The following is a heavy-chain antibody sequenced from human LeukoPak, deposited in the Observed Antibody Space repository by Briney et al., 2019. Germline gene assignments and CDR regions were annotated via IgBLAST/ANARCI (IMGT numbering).Heavy chain of an antibody. CDR3: AKSGSISAWFDP. D-gene: IGHD3-3*01. J-gene: IGHJ5*02. CDR2: IYYSGST. CDR1: GGSISSYY. V-gene: IGHV4-59*08. Sequence: KPSETLSVTCTVSGGSISSYYWSWIRQPPGKGLEWIGYIYYSGSTNYNPSLKSRVTISVDTSKNQFSLKLSSVTAADTAVYYCAKSGSISAWFDPWGQGTLVTVSS.